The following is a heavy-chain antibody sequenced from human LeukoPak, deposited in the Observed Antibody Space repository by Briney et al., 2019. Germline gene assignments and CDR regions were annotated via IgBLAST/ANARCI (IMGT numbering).Heavy chain of an antibody. D-gene: IGHD3-16*02. CDR1: GFTFSSYA. CDR3: ASRAAYVWGSYRGLNAFDI. CDR2: ISGSGGST. Sequence: GGSLRLSCAASGFTFSSYAMSWVRQAPGKGLEWVSAISGSGGSTYYADSVKGRFTISRDNSKNTLYLQMNSLRAEDTAVYYCASRAAYVWGSYRGLNAFDIWGQGTMVTVSS. J-gene: IGHJ3*02. V-gene: IGHV3-23*01.